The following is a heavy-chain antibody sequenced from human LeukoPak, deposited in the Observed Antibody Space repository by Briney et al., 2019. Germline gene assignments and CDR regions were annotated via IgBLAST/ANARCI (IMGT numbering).Heavy chain of an antibody. J-gene: IGHJ5*02. V-gene: IGHV3-30-3*01. CDR2: ISYDGSNK. Sequence: GGSLRLSCAASGFTFSSYAMHWVRQAPGKGLEWVAVISYDGSNKYYADSVKGRFTISRDNSKNTLYLQMNSLRAEDTAVYYCAGESSTNWFDPWGQGTLVTVSS. D-gene: IGHD6-13*01. CDR3: AGESSTNWFDP. CDR1: GFTFSSYA.